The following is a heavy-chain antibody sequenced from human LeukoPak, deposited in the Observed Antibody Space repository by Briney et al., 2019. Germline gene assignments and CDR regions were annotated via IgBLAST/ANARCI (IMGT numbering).Heavy chain of an antibody. CDR1: GGSISSYY. CDR2: IYTSGST. Sequence: SETLSLTCTVSGGSISSYYWRWIRQPPGKGLEWIGYIYTSGSTNYNPSLKSRVTISVDTSKNQFSLKLSSVTAADTAVYYCARRVKDYGGNSDYYYYMDVWGKGTTVTVSS. D-gene: IGHD4-23*01. V-gene: IGHV4-4*09. CDR3: ARRVKDYGGNSDYYYYMDV. J-gene: IGHJ6*03.